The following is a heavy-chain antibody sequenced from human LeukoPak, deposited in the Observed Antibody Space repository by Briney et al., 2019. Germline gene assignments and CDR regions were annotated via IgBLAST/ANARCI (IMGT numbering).Heavy chain of an antibody. CDR3: ARDTYGSSWSPLSF. Sequence: GGSLRLSCAASGFTFSTYALDWVRQAPGKGLEWAGLISYDESTSYADSVKGRFTISRENSRDTLYLQMDSLRPEDTSVYFCARDTYGSSWSPLSFWGHGTLVTVSS. CDR2: ISYDEST. CDR1: GFTFSTYA. D-gene: IGHD6-13*01. V-gene: IGHV3-30*01. J-gene: IGHJ4*03.